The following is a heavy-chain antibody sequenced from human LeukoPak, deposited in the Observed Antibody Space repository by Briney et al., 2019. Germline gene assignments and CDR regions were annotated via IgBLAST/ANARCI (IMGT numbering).Heavy chain of an antibody. J-gene: IGHJ4*02. V-gene: IGHV1-2*06. CDR2: INPNSGGT. Sequence: ASVKVSCKASGYTFTGYYMHWVRQAPGQGLEWMARINPNSGGTNYAQKFQGRVTMTRDTSISTAYMELSRLRSDDTAVYYCARAAAGTGSRGDYWGQGPLVTVSS. D-gene: IGHD6-13*01. CDR3: ARAAAGTGSRGDY. CDR1: GYTFTGYY.